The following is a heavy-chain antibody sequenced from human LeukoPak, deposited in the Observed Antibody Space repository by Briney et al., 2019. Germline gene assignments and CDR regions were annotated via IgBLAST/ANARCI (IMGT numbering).Heavy chain of an antibody. V-gene: IGHV4-30-4*08. CDR1: GGSISSGDYY. D-gene: IGHD3-10*01. Sequence: SQTLSLTCTVSGGSISSGDYYWSWIRQPPGKGLEWIGYIYYSGSTYYNPSLKSRVTISVDTSKNQFSLKLRSVTAADTAVYYCAGEGGSNWFDPWGQGTLVTVSS. J-gene: IGHJ5*02. CDR3: AGEGGSNWFDP. CDR2: IYYSGST.